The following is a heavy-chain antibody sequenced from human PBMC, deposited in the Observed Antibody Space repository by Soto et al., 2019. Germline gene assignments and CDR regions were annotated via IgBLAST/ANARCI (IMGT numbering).Heavy chain of an antibody. CDR1: GFTFSSYG. Sequence: GGSLRLSCAASGFTFSSYGMHWVRQAPGKGLEWVAVISYDGSNKYFADSVKGRFTISRDNSNNMLYLQMNGRRGDDTAVYYCATNKRYCTSTTCPPYYGMDVWGQRTTVTVSS. CDR2: ISYDGSNK. V-gene: IGHV3-30*03. D-gene: IGHD2-2*01. CDR3: ATNKRYCTSTTCPPYYGMDV. J-gene: IGHJ6*02.